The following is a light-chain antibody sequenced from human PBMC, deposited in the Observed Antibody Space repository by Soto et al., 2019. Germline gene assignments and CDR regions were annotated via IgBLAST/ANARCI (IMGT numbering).Light chain of an antibody. J-gene: IGLJ1*01. CDR3: SSYTSSNTYV. V-gene: IGLV2-14*01. CDR1: SSDVGGYNY. Sequence: QSALTQPPSASGSPGQSVAISCTGTSSDVGGYNYVSWYQQHPGKAPKLLIYEVTNRPSGVSDRFSGSKSGNTASLTISGLRAEDAADYYCSSYTSSNTYVFGTGTKLTVL. CDR2: EVT.